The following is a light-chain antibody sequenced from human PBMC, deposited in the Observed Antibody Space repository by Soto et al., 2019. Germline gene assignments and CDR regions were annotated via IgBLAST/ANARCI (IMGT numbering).Light chain of an antibody. J-gene: IGKJ1*01. Sequence: DIQMTQSPSTLSASVGDRVTIPCRASQTINNRLAWYQQKPGKAPKLLIYDVSTLESGVPSRFSGSGSGTEFTLTISSLQPDDFVTYYCQQYNSYWKMFGQGTKVDIK. V-gene: IGKV1-5*01. CDR1: QTINNR. CDR2: DVS. CDR3: QQYNSYWKM.